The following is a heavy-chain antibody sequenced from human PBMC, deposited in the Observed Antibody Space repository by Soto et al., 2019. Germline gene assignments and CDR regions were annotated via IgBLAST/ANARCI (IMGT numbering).Heavy chain of an antibody. J-gene: IGHJ6*02. Sequence: SVKVSCKASGGTFSSYAISWVRQAPGQGLEWMGGIIPIFGTANYAQKSQGRVTITADKSTSTAYMELSSLRSEDTAVYYCARVPDIVAAAGGMDVWGQGTTVTVSS. CDR3: ARVPDIVAAAGGMDV. D-gene: IGHD2-15*01. V-gene: IGHV1-69*06. CDR1: GGTFSSYA. CDR2: IIPIFGTA.